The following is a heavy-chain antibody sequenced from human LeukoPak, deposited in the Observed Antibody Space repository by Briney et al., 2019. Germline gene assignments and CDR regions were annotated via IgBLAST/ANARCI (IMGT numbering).Heavy chain of an antibody. CDR3: ARGVGKMTTNFYYYYGLDV. V-gene: IGHV1-69*13. D-gene: IGHD5-24*01. J-gene: IGHJ6*02. CDR2: STPLLGTT. Sequence: ASVKVSCKASGGPFSRSAFSWVRQAPGQGLEWMGGSTPLLGTTNYAQKFQGRVTIDVDESTNTVYIELRSLRSDDTAVYYCARGVGKMTTNFYYYYGLDVWGQGTTVTVSS. CDR1: GGPFSRSA.